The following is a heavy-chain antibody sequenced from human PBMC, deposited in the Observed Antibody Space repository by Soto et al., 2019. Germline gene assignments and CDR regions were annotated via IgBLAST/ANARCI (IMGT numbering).Heavy chain of an antibody. Sequence: PSETLSLTCSVSGGSVSSGGYYWGWIRQTPGKGLEWIASMFHSGTKYYNPSLKHRVSISVDTSKNEISLKLSSSTAVDTAVYYCARRGERAPATNWFDPWGQGILVTVSS. V-gene: IGHV4-39*01. J-gene: IGHJ5*02. CDR2: MFHSGTK. D-gene: IGHD2-2*01. CDR1: GGSVSSGGYY. CDR3: ARRGERAPATNWFDP.